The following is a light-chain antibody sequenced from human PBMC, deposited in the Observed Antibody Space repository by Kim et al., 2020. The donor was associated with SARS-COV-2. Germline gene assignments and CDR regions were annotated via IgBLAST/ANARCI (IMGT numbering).Light chain of an antibody. CDR1: RGIGSS. Sequence: VCTGERPTIASRARRGIGSSLAWYRQTPGQEPRRLNYGASSRAAGNQARFSGSGSGTEITLTISSLQSEDNAVYYCHEYDNWPRTFGQGTKVDIK. CDR3: HEYDNWPRT. CDR2: GAS. J-gene: IGKJ1*01. V-gene: IGKV3-15*01.